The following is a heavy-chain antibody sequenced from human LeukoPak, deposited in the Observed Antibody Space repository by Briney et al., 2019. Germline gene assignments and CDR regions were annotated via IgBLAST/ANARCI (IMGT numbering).Heavy chain of an antibody. CDR3: ARDNVAAGAFDY. Sequence: GGSLRLSCAASGFTFSSYAMHWVRQAPGKGLEWVAVISYDGSNKYYADSVKGRFTISRDNSKNTLYLQMNSLRAEDTAVYYCARDNVAAGAFDYWGQGTLVTVSS. CDR1: GFTFSSYA. D-gene: IGHD6-13*01. V-gene: IGHV3-30-3*01. J-gene: IGHJ4*02. CDR2: ISYDGSNK.